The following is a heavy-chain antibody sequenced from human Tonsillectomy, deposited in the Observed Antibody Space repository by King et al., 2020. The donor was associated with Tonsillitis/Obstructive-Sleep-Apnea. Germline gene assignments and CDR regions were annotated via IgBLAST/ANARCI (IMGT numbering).Heavy chain of an antibody. J-gene: IGHJ4*02. V-gene: IGHV3-48*03. CDR2: ISDTGGVI. D-gene: IGHD2-21*01. CDR1: GFTFSTFE. CDR3: HAPYYPRDY. Sequence: VQLVESGGGLVQPGGSLRLSCAASGFTFSTFEMNWVRQAPGKGLEWVSYISDTGGVIDYADSVKGRFTISRDNANNLLYLQMNSLRAEDTAVYYCHAPYYPRDYWGPGILVPVSP.